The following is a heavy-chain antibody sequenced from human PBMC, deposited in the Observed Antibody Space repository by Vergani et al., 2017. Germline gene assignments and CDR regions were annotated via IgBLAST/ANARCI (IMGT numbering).Heavy chain of an antibody. J-gene: IGHJ3*02. CDR2: INPNSGGT. CDR3: AGFSAGWHAFDI. Sequence: QVQLVQSGAEVEKPGASAKISCKASGYTLTGYYMHWVRQAPGQGLEWMGWINPNSGGTNYAQKFQGRVTMTRDTYISTAYMELSRLIADDTAVYYCAGFSAGWHAFDIWGQGTMVTVSS. V-gene: IGHV1-2*02. CDR1: GYTLTGYY. D-gene: IGHD6-19*01.